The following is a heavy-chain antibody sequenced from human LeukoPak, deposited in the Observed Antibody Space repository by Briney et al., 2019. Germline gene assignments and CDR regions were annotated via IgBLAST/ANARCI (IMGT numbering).Heavy chain of an antibody. D-gene: IGHD3-10*01. J-gene: IGHJ5*02. V-gene: IGHV1-69*13. Sequence: ASVKVSCKASGGTFSSYAISWVRQPPGQGLEWMGGIIPIFGTANYAQKFQGRVTITADESTSTAYMELSSLRSEDTAVYYCARVYPWRYYYGSGSSRKGSGNLWFDPWGQGTLVTVSS. CDR1: GGTFSSYA. CDR3: ARVYPWRYYYGSGSSRKGSGNLWFDP. CDR2: IIPIFGTA.